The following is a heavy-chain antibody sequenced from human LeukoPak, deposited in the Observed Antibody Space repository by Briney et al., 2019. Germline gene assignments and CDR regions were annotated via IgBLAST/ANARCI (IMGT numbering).Heavy chain of an antibody. Sequence: GASVKVSCKASGYTFTSYGISWVRQAPGQGLEWMGWISAYNGNTNYAQKLQGRVTMTTDTSTSTAYMELRSLRSDDTAVYYCARDREYYYDSSGYYPIDYWGQGTLVTVSS. J-gene: IGHJ4*02. D-gene: IGHD3-22*01. CDR3: ARDREYYYDSSGYYPIDY. V-gene: IGHV1-18*01. CDR1: GYTFTSYG. CDR2: ISAYNGNT.